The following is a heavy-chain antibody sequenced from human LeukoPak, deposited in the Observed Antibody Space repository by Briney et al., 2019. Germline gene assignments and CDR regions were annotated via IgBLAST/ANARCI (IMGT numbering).Heavy chain of an antibody. V-gene: IGHV3-23*01. J-gene: IGHJ4*02. CDR3: AKLYRFIAVAGPLDY. Sequence: GGSLRLSCAASGYTVSSNYMSWVRQAPGKGLEWVSAISGSGGSTYYADSVKGRFTISRDNSKNTLYLQMNSLRAEDTAVYYCAKLYRFIAVAGPLDYWGQGTLVTVSS. CDR1: GYTVSSNY. CDR2: ISGSGGST. D-gene: IGHD6-19*01.